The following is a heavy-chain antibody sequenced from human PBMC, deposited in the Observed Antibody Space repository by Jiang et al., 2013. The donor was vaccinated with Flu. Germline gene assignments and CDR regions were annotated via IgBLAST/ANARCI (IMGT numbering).Heavy chain of an antibody. D-gene: IGHD2-2*01. CDR2: IYTSGST. Sequence: AGKGLEWIGRIYTSGSTNYNPSLKSRVTMSVDTSKNQFSLKLSSVTAADTAVYYCAREADCSSTSCYYYYGMDVWGQGTTVTVSS. J-gene: IGHJ6*02. CDR3: AREADCSSTSCYYYYGMDV. V-gene: IGHV4-4*07.